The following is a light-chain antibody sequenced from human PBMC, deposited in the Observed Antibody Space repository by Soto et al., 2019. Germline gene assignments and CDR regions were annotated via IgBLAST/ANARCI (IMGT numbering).Light chain of an antibody. CDR1: QSVSSY. J-gene: IGKJ4*01. CDR3: QQRSNWPLT. CDR2: GAS. Sequence: EIVLTQSPVTLSLSPGERATLSCRASQSVSSYLAWYQQKPGQAPRLLIYGASSRATGIPDRFSGSGFGTDFTLTIASLEPEDFAVYYCQQRSNWPLTFGGGTKVDIK. V-gene: IGKV3-11*01.